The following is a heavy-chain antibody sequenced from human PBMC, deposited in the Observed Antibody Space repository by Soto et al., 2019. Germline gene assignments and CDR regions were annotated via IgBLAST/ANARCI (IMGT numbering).Heavy chain of an antibody. V-gene: IGHV3-30-3*01. D-gene: IGHD3-3*01. CDR2: ISYDGSNK. J-gene: IGHJ4*02. CDR3: ARDQVGSIFGVYLWVW. Sequence: QVQLVESGGGVVQPGRSLRLSCAASGFTFSSYAMHWVRQAPGKGLEWVAVISYDGSNKYYADSVKGRFTISRDNSKNTLYLQMNSLRAEDTAVYDCARDQVGSIFGVYLWVWWGQGTLVTVSS. CDR1: GFTFSSYA.